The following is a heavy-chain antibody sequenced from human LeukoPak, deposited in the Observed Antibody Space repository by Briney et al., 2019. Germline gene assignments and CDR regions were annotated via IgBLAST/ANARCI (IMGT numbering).Heavy chain of an antibody. J-gene: IGHJ4*02. CDR2: IYHRGTT. D-gene: IGHD3-16*02. V-gene: IGHV4-30-2*01. CDR1: GGSISCGGYS. CDR3: ARGFGGVIVIPYYFDY. Sequence: SQTLSLTCAVYGGSISCGGYSWNWIRQPPGKGLEWIGYIYHRGTTYYNPSPKSRGTISVDRSKSQFSLKLLSVTAADTAVYYCARGFGGVIVIPYYFDYWGQGTLVTVSS.